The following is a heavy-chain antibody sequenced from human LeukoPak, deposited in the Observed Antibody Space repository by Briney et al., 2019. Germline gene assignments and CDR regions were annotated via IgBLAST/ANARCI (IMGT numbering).Heavy chain of an antibody. D-gene: IGHD6-19*01. Sequence: GGSLRLSCVASGFTFSSYAMSWVRQAPGKGLEWVSGLSGSGGSTYYADSVKGRFTISRDNSKNTLYLQMNSLRAEDTAIYYCAKAGGWDIFDYWGQGTLVTVSS. CDR3: AKAGGWDIFDY. V-gene: IGHV3-23*01. CDR2: LSGSGGST. CDR1: GFTFSSYA. J-gene: IGHJ4*02.